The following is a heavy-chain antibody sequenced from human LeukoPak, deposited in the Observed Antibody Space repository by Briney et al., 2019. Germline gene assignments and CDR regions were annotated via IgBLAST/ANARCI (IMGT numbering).Heavy chain of an antibody. CDR3: ASSFSYCSGGSCYYAFDI. V-gene: IGHV4-59*08. D-gene: IGHD2-15*01. CDR2: IYYSGST. J-gene: IGHJ3*02. Sequence: SETLSLTCTVSGGSISSYYWGWIRQPPGKGLEWIGYIYYSGSTNYNPSLKSRVTISVDTSKNQFSLKPSSVTAADTAVYYCASSFSYCSGGSCYYAFDIWGQGTMVTVSS. CDR1: GGSISSYY.